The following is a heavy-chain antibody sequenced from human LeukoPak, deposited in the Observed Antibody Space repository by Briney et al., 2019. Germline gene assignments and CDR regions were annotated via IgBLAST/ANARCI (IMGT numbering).Heavy chain of an antibody. CDR2: INHSGST. V-gene: IGHV4-34*01. Sequence: PSETLSLTCAVSGESFSGNFWTWIRQPPGKGLEWIGEINHSGSTNYNPSLKSRVTISVDTSKNQFSLKLSSVTAADTAVYYCARSVGATDYWGQGTLVTVSS. CDR3: ARSVGATDY. D-gene: IGHD1-26*01. J-gene: IGHJ4*02. CDR1: GESFSGNF.